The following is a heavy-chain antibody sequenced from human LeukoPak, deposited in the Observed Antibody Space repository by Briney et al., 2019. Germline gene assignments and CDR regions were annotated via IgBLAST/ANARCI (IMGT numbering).Heavy chain of an antibody. CDR3: ARDSYQDYYGRSDP. J-gene: IGHJ5*02. CDR1: GFGFSNHG. Sequence: TGGSLRLSCAASGFGFSNHGMHWVRQAPGKRLEWVAVIWDDGNNKRYANSVNGRFTISRDNSENTLYLQMNGLTAEDTAMYYCARDSYQDYYGRSDPWGQGTLVIVSS. D-gene: IGHD3-10*01. CDR2: IWDDGNNK. V-gene: IGHV3-33*01.